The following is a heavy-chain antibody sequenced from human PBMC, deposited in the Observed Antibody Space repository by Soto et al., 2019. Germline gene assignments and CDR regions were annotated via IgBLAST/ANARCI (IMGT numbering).Heavy chain of an antibody. CDR1: GGSMISYY. CDR2: ICYAGST. J-gene: IGHJ1*01. Sequence: SETLSLTCTVSGGSMISYYWSWIRQPPGRGLEWIGFICYAGSTKYNPSLNSRVTISVDTSKNQFSLTLSSVTAADTAVYYCARGSPRTYYYDSSGYYPRYFQHWGQGTLVTVSS. D-gene: IGHD3-22*01. CDR3: ARGSPRTYYYDSSGYYPRYFQH. V-gene: IGHV4-59*12.